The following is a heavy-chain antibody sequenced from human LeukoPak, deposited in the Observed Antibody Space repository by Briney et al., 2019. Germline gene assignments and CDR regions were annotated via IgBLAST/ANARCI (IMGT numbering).Heavy chain of an antibody. V-gene: IGHV3-48*01. CDR1: GFTFSSYE. D-gene: IGHD6-13*01. CDR2: ISSSSSTI. CDR3: ARVTGYSSSWYREDYYYYMDV. J-gene: IGHJ6*03. Sequence: GGSLRLSCAASGFTFSSYEMNWVRQAPGKGLEWVSYISSSSSTIYYADSVRGRFTISRDNAKNSLYLQMNSLRAEDTAVYYCARVTGYSSSWYREDYYYYMDVWGKGTTVTVSS.